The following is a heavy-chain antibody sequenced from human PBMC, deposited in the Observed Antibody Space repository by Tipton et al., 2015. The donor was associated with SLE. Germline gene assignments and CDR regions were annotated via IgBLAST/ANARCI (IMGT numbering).Heavy chain of an antibody. CDR2: ISYSGST. D-gene: IGHD3-3*01. CDR1: GASISNDGHY. V-gene: IGHV4-31*03. Sequence: TLSLTFSVSGASISNDGHYWSWIRHHPGKGLEWIGYISYSGSTYYNPSLKSRVTISVDTSKNQFSLQLSSVTAADTAVYYCARTSTYYDFWSGSYYYYYYMDVWGKGTTVTVSS. J-gene: IGHJ6*03. CDR3: ARTSTYYDFWSGSYYYYYYMDV.